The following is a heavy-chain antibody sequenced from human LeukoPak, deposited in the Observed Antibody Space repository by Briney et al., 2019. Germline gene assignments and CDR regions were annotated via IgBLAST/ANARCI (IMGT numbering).Heavy chain of an antibody. D-gene: IGHD3-22*01. CDR1: GYTFTGYY. CDR3: ARDGGYYYDSSGPYYYYYMDV. V-gene: IGHV1-2*02. J-gene: IGHJ6*03. Sequence: ASVKVSCKASGYTFTGYYMHWVRQAPGQGLEWMGWINPNSGGTNYAQKFQGRVTMTRDTSISTAYMELSRLRSDDTAVYYCARDGGYYYDSSGPYYYYYMDVWGKGTTVTVSS. CDR2: INPNSGGT.